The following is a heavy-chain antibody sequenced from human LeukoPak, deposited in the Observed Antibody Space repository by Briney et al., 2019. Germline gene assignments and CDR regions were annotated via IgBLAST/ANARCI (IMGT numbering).Heavy chain of an antibody. Sequence: SETLSLTCTVSGASFNNYSCHWIRQPPGKGLEWIGYMYYSGSTDYNPSLKSRVTMSLDTSKNQFSLNLSSVTAADTAVYYCARGPTVITDYWGQGILVTVSS. V-gene: IGHV4-59*01. D-gene: IGHD4-17*01. CDR1: GASFNNYS. CDR3: ARGPTVITDY. J-gene: IGHJ4*02. CDR2: MYYSGST.